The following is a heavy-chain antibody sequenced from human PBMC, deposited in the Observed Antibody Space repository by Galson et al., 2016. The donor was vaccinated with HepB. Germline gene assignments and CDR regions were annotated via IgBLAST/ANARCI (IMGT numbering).Heavy chain of an antibody. CDR3: ARAPPFYGDASLGLGPSEY. CDR2: IYPGDSHV. V-gene: IGHV5-51*01. D-gene: IGHD4-17*01. J-gene: IGHJ4*02. CDR1: GYSFNTYW. Sequence: QSGAEVKKPGESLKISCKGSGYSFNTYWIAWVRQMPGKGLEWMGIIYPGDSHVRYSPSFHGQVTISAYKSISAAYLQWSSLKASDTAMYYCARAPPFYGDASLGLGPSEYWGQGTLVTVSA.